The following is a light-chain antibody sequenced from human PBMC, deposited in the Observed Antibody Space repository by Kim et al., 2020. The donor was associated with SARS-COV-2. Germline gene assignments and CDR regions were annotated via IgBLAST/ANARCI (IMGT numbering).Light chain of an antibody. J-gene: IGKJ5*01. CDR3: QQYYSSPIT. Sequence: DIVMTQSPDSLAVSLGERATINYKSSQSLLYTSNNQNYMAWYQQKPGQPPLLLIYWASTRHSGGPDRFSGSGSGTDFTLTISSLQAEDVAVYYCQQYYSSPITFGQGTRLEIK. CDR2: WAS. V-gene: IGKV4-1*01. CDR1: QSLLYTSNNQNY.